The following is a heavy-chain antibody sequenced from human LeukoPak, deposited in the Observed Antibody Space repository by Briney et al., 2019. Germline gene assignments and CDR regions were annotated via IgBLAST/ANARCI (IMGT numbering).Heavy chain of an antibody. Sequence: PSETLSLTCTVSGGSISSYYWGWIRQPPGKGLEWIGSFYYTGSTFYSPSLKSRVTISVDTSKNQFSLKLSSVTAADTAVYYCARRSGTYHAFDIWGQGTMVTVSS. D-gene: IGHD1-26*01. V-gene: IGHV4-39*01. J-gene: IGHJ3*02. CDR3: ARRSGTYHAFDI. CDR1: GGSISSYY. CDR2: FYYTGST.